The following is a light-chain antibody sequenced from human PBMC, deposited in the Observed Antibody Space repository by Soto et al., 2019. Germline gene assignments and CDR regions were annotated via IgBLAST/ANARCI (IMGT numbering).Light chain of an antibody. V-gene: IGKV1-8*01. CDR1: QGISSY. CDR2: AAS. J-gene: IGKJ4*01. Sequence: AIRMTQSPSSFSASTGDRVTITCRASQGISSYLAWYQQKPGKAPKLLIYAASTLQSGVPSRVSGSGSGTDFTLTISCLQSEDFSTYYCQQYYSYPLTFGGGPKVEIK. CDR3: QQYYSYPLT.